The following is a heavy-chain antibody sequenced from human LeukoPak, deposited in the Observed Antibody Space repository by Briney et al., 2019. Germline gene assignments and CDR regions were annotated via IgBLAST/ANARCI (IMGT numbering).Heavy chain of an antibody. CDR1: GFTFSSYA. CDR3: ANRPEWELPYYFDY. CDR2: ISVSGAST. Sequence: GGSLRLSCAASGFTFSSYAMSWVRQAPGKGLEWVSGISVSGASTYYADSVKGRFTISRDNSKNTLYLQMNSLRAEDTAVYYCANRPEWELPYYFDYWGQGTLVTVSS. J-gene: IGHJ4*02. D-gene: IGHD1-26*01. V-gene: IGHV3-23*01.